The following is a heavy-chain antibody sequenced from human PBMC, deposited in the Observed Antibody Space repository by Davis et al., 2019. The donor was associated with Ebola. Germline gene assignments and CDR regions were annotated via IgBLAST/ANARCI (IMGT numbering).Heavy chain of an antibody. J-gene: IGHJ6*04. D-gene: IGHD6-13*01. Sequence: GESLKISCAASGFTFSGSAMHWVRQASGKGLEWVGRIRSKANSYATGYAASVKGRFTISRDDSKNTAYLQMNSLKTEDTAVYYCTRHSSYYYYGMDVWGKGTTVTVSS. CDR3: TRHSSYYYYGMDV. CDR1: GFTFSGSA. V-gene: IGHV3-73*01. CDR2: IRSKANSYAT.